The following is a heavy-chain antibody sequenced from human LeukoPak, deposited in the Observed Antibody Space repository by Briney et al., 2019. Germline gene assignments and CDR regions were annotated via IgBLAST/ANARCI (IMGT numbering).Heavy chain of an antibody. D-gene: IGHD3-10*01. CDR3: TRRMTDLGSYSDAFDI. J-gene: IGHJ3*02. CDR2: IDTAGGT. Sequence: GGSLSLSCAASGFTFSSYDMHWVRQGPGKGLEWVSGIDTAGGTYYAGSVKGRFTISRENAKNSFYLQMNSLRAGDTAVYFCTRRMTDLGSYSDAFDIWGQGTMVTVSS. V-gene: IGHV3-13*04. CDR1: GFTFSSYD.